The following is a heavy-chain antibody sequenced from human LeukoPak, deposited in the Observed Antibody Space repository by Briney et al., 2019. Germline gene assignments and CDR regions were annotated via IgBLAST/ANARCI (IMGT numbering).Heavy chain of an antibody. V-gene: IGHV4-38-2*02. D-gene: IGHD6-13*01. CDR3: ARGVIAAGGNDFDY. J-gene: IGHJ4*02. CDR1: NYSISTDYY. CDR2: MYHSGST. Sequence: SETLSLTCSVSNYSISTDYYWGWIRQPPGKGLEWIGTMYHSGSTYYNLSLKSRVTMSVDTSKNQLSLKVISVTAADTAVYYCARGVIAAGGNDFDYWGQGTLVTVSS.